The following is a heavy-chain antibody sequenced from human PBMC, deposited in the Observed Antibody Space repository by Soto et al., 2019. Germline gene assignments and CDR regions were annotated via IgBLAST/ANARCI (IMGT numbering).Heavy chain of an antibody. D-gene: IGHD1-26*01. V-gene: IGHV1-46*01. CDR1: GYTFTRYY. Sequence: ASVKVSCKASGYTFTRYYIHWVRQAAGQGLEWMGVINPSGGSTTHAQNFQGRVTVTRDTSTSTVYMEVSSLTSEDTAVYYCARRVGAGVLDYWGQGTPVTRLL. J-gene: IGHJ4*02. CDR2: INPSGGST. CDR3: ARRVGAGVLDY.